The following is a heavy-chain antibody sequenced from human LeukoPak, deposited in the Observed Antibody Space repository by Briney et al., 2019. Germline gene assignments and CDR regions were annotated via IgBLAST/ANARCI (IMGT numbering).Heavy chain of an antibody. CDR3: ARAVTTSKAVDY. CDR2: IYYSGST. J-gene: IGHJ4*02. Sequence: GSLRLSCAASGFTLSSFEMNWVRQAPGKGLEWVGYIYYSGSTNYNPSLKSRVTISVDTSKNQFSLKLSSVTAADTAVYYCARAVTTSKAVDYWGQGTLVTVSS. V-gene: IGHV4-59*01. D-gene: IGHD4-17*01. CDR1: GFTLSSFE.